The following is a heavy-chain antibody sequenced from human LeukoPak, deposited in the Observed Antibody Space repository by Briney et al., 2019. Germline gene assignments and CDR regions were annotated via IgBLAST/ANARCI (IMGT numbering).Heavy chain of an antibody. CDR3: ARDRPYYYDSSGFTDY. J-gene: IGHJ4*02. CDR1: GFTFSSYS. CDR2: ISSSSSYI. V-gene: IGHV3-21*01. D-gene: IGHD3-22*01. Sequence: PGGSLRLSCAASGFTFSSYSMDWVRQAPGKGLEWVSSISSSSSYIYYADSVKGRFTISRDNAKNSLYLQVNSLRAEDTAVYYCARDRPYYYDSSGFTDYWGQGTLVTVSS.